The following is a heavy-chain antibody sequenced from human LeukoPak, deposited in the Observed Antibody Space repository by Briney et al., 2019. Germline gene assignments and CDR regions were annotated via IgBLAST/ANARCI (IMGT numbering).Heavy chain of an antibody. CDR2: IYYSGST. CDR3: ARSNRKFGGVTKGAFDI. CDR1: GGSISSSSYY. J-gene: IGHJ3*02. V-gene: IGHV4-39*01. Sequence: PSETLSLTCSVSGGSISSSSYYWGWIRQPPGKGLEWIGSIYYSGSTYYNPSLKSRVTISVDTSKNQFSLKLSSVTAADTAVYYCARSNRKFGGVTKGAFDIWGQGTMVTVSS. D-gene: IGHD3-16*01.